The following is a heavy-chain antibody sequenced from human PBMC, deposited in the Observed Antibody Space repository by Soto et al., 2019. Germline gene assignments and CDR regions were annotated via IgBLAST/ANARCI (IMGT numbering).Heavy chain of an antibody. D-gene: IGHD3-9*01. Sequence: QVQLVQSGAEVKKPGASVKVSCKASGYTFTSYGISWVRQAPGQGLEWMGWMSAYNGNTNYAQKLQGRVTMTTDTTRSTTYTELRSIRSDDAGVYYCATYMTDFLLRDQYFDSLQPAEYHYWGPGTLVNVPS. J-gene: IGHJ4*02. CDR3: ATYMTDFLLRDQYFDSLQPAEYHY. CDR1: GYTFTSYG. CDR2: MSAYNGNT. V-gene: IGHV1-18*01.